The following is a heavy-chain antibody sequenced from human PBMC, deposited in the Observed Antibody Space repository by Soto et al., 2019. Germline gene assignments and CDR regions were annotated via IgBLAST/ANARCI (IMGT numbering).Heavy chain of an antibody. D-gene: IGHD3-16*01. J-gene: IGHJ4*02. CDR2: IFHTGST. V-gene: IGHV4-30-2*01. CDR1: VGSICTAWDS. Sequence: TXSVTCSVSVGSICTAWDSWSWIRRPPGKVLEWIGYIFHTGSTYYNPSLKTRVTISIDRSKNQSSLHLNSVTDADKAIYYCAREKRMGKYYLEPRGPGTLVNLSS. CDR3: AREKRMGKYYLEP.